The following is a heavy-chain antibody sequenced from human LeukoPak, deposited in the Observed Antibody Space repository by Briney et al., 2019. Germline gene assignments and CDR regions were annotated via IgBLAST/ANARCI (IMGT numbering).Heavy chain of an antibody. Sequence: GGSLRLSCAASGFTFSSFWLDWVRQVPGKGLMWVSRINEDGSITNYVDSVKGRFTVSRDNAKNTLFLQMNSLRAEDTAVYYCARDLPYCSGADCSVGEEPDFWGQGTLVTVSS. J-gene: IGHJ4*02. CDR1: GFTFSSFW. V-gene: IGHV3-74*01. CDR2: INEDGSIT. CDR3: ARDLPYCSGADCSVGEEPDF. D-gene: IGHD2-15*01.